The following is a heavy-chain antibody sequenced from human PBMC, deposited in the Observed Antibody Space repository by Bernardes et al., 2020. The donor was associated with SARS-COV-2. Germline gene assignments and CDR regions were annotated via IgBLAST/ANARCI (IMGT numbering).Heavy chain of an antibody. CDR2: INNDGTTT. V-gene: IGHV3-74*01. CDR1: GFTFSDYW. CDR3: ARDRYGANDY. Sequence: GGSLRLSCAASGFTFSDYWMHWVRQAPGEGLEWVSRINNDGTTTPCADSVKGRFTISRDNSKNTLYLQMNSLRAEDTAVYFCARDRYGANDYWGQGTLVTVSS. D-gene: IGHD4-17*01. J-gene: IGHJ4*02.